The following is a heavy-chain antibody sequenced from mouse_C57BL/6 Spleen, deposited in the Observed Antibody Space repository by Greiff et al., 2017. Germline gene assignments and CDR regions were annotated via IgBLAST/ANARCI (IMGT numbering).Heavy chain of an antibody. Sequence: QVQLQQSGAELVRPGASVTLSCKASGYTFTDYEMHWVKQTPVHGLEWIGAIDPETGGTAYNQKFKGKAILTADKSSSTAYMELRSLTSEDSAVYYCTRGGGSYYYAMDYWGQGTSVTVSS. J-gene: IGHJ4*01. CDR2: IDPETGGT. V-gene: IGHV1-15*01. CDR1: GYTFTDYE. D-gene: IGHD3-1*01. CDR3: TRGGGSYYYAMDY.